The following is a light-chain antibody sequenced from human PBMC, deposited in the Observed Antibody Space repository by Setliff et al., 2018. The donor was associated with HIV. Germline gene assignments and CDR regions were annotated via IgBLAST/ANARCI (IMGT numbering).Light chain of an antibody. V-gene: IGKV3D-20*01. CDR2: DAS. J-gene: IGKJ1*01. Sequence: EIVLTQSPGTLSLSPGERATLSCRASQSVGYTSLAWYQQKPGLAPRLLIYDASIRASGIPERFSGSGSGTDFTLTISRLEPEDFAMYYCQQYSRSPRTFGQGTKVDIK. CDR3: QQYSRSPRT. CDR1: QSVGYTS.